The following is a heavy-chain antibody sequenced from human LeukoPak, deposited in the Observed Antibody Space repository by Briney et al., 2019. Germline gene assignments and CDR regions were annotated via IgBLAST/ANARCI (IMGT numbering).Heavy chain of an antibody. CDR3: ARYISWWDV. CDR2: ISGSSTHI. CDR1: GFTFTSYW. D-gene: IGHD6-13*01. V-gene: IGHV3-21*01. J-gene: IGHJ6*04. Sequence: GGSLRLSCAASGFTFTSYWMTWVRQAPGKGLEWVSSISGSSTHIYYADSVRGRFTISRDNAKNSLYLQMNSLRAEDTAVYYCARYISWWDVWGKGTTVTISS.